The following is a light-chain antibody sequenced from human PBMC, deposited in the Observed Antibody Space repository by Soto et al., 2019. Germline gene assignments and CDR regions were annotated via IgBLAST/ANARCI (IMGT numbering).Light chain of an antibody. V-gene: IGKV2-24*01. J-gene: IGKJ1*01. CDR2: KVS. CDR3: MQATYFPLA. CDR1: QSLAHSDGNTY. Sequence: DVVMTQTPLPSPVTLGQPASLSCRSSQSLAHSDGNTYLSWLHQRPGQPQRHLIYKVSNRLSGVPDRFSGSGAGTDFTLRISRVEAEDVGVYYCMQATYFPLALGQGNTVEIK.